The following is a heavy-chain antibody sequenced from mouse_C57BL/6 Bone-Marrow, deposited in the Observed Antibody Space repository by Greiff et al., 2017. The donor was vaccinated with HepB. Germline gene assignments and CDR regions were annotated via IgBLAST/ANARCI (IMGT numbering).Heavy chain of an antibody. Sequence: VQLQQPGAELVKPGASVKLSCKASGYTFTSYWMHWVKQRPGQGLEWIGMIHPNSGSTNYNEKFKSKATLTVDKSSSTASMQLSSLTSEDSAVYYCARDGKGTYYFDYWGQGTTLTVSS. CDR1: GYTFTSYW. V-gene: IGHV1-64*01. CDR3: ARDGKGTYYFDY. J-gene: IGHJ2*01. D-gene: IGHD1-1*01. CDR2: IHPNSGST.